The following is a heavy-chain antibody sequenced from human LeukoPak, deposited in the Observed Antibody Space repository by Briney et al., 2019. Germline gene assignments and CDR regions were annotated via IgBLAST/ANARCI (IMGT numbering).Heavy chain of an antibody. CDR1: GGSFSGYY. D-gene: IGHD2-2*01. Sequence: PSETLSLTCAVYGGSFSGYYWSWIRQPPGKGLEWIGEINHSGSTNYNPSLKSRVTISVDTSKNLFSLKLSSVTAADTAVYYCARHGVVVPAANWFQHWGQGTLVTVSS. J-gene: IGHJ1*01. CDR3: ARHGVVVPAANWFQH. V-gene: IGHV4-34*01. CDR2: INHSGST.